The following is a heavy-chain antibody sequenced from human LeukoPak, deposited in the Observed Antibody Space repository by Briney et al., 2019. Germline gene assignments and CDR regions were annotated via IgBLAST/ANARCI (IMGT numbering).Heavy chain of an antibody. D-gene: IGHD3-22*01. CDR2: ISGSGGST. J-gene: IGHJ4*02. V-gene: IGHV3-23*01. Sequence: GGSLRLSCAGSGFTFSHFWMSWVRQAPGKGLEWVSAISGSGGSTYYADSVKGRFTISRDNSKNTLYLQMNSLRAEDTAVYYCAKHRRHYDSSGYYSCYFDYWGLGTLVTVSS. CDR3: AKHRRHYDSSGYYSCYFDY. CDR1: GFTFSHFW.